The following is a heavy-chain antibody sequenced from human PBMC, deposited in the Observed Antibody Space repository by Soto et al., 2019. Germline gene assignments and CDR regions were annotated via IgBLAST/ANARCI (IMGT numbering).Heavy chain of an antibody. CDR3: ARDSPSYCSGGSCYYPRFDY. D-gene: IGHD2-15*01. Sequence: SVKVSCKASGGTFSSYAISWARQAPGQGLEWMGGIIPIFGTANYAQKFQGRVTITADESTSTAYMELSSLRSEDTAVYYCARDSPSYCSGGSCYYPRFDYWGQGTLVTVSS. J-gene: IGHJ4*02. CDR2: IIPIFGTA. V-gene: IGHV1-69*13. CDR1: GGTFSSYA.